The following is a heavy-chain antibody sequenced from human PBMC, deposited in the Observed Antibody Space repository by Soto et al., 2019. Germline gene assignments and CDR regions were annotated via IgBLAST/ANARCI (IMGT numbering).Heavy chain of an antibody. CDR3: ARHSASSWSYYYYMDV. CDR1: GGSISSSDYY. CDR2: IYYSGST. V-gene: IGHV4-39*01. Sequence: QLQLQESGPGLEKPSETLSLTCTVSGGSISSSDYYWGWIRQPPGKGLEWIGSIYYSGSTYYNPSLKSRVTISVDTSKNQFSLKQSSVIAADTAMYYCARHSASSWSYYYYMDVWGKGTTVTVSS. D-gene: IGHD3-3*01. J-gene: IGHJ6*03.